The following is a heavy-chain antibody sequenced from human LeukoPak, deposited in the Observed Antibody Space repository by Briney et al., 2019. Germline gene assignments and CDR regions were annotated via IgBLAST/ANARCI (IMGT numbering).Heavy chain of an antibody. Sequence: SETLSLTCAVCGGSFSGYYWSWIRQPPGKGLEWIGEINHSGSTNYNPSLKSRVTISLDTSKNHFSLKLSSVTAADTAVYYCARNVGDGYNSIGYWGQGTLVTVSS. J-gene: IGHJ4*02. CDR2: INHSGST. CDR1: GGSFSGYY. V-gene: IGHV4-34*01. CDR3: ARNVGDGYNSIGY. D-gene: IGHD5-24*01.